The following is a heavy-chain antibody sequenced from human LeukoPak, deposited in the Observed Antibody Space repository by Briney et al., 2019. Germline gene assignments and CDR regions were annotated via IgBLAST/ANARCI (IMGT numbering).Heavy chain of an antibody. CDR1: GGSISSSNYY. Sequence: PSETLSLTCTVSGGSISSSNYYWGWIRQPPGKGLEWIGSIYHSGSTYYNPSLKSRVTISVDTSKNQFSLKLSSVTAADTAVYYCARAGPYDFWSGYRYYYMDVWGKGTTVTVSS. CDR3: ARAGPYDFWSGYRYYYMDV. V-gene: IGHV4-39*07. D-gene: IGHD3-3*01. J-gene: IGHJ6*03. CDR2: IYHSGST.